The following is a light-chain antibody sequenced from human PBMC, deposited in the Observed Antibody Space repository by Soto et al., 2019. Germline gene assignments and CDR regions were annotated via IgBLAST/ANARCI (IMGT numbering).Light chain of an antibody. CDR1: QSISSW. J-gene: IGKJ1*01. CDR3: QQYNSSPWT. Sequence: DIQMTQSTSTLSASVGDRVTITCRASQSISSWLAWYQQKPGKAPKLLIYKASSLESGVPSRFSGSGSGTEFTLTSSSLQPDDFATYYCQQYNSSPWTFGQGTKVEIK. V-gene: IGKV1-5*03. CDR2: KAS.